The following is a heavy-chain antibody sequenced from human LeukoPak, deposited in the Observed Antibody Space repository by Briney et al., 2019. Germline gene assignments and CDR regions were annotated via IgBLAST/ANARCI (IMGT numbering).Heavy chain of an antibody. Sequence: PSETLSLTCTVSGGSISSYYWSWIRQPAGKGLEWIGRIYTSGSTNYNPSLKSRVTMSVDTSKNQFSLKLSSVTAADTAVYYCARSYYYDSSARGGNWFDPWAREPWSPSPQ. CDR1: GGSISSYY. D-gene: IGHD3-22*01. J-gene: IGHJ5*02. V-gene: IGHV4-4*07. CDR2: IYTSGST. CDR3: ARSYYYDSSARGGNWFDP.